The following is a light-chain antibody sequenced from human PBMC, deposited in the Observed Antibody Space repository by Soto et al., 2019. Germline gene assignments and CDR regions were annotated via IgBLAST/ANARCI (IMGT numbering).Light chain of an antibody. CDR3: QQYDDWLRLT. V-gene: IGKV3D-15*01. CDR1: QRVNIY. J-gene: IGKJ4*01. Sequence: EIVMTQSPATLSVSPGERATLSCRASQRVNIYLAWYQQKPGQAPRLLIFGASYRATGIPARFSGSGSGTEFNLTISSLQSEDFAVYFRQQYDDWLRLTFGGGTKVEIK. CDR2: GAS.